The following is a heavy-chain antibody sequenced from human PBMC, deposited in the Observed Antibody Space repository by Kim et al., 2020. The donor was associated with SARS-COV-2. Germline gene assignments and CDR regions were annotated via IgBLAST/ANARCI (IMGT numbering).Heavy chain of an antibody. V-gene: IGHV4-34*01. CDR1: GGSFSGYY. CDR2: INHSGST. Sequence: SETLSLTCAVYGGSFSGYYWSWIRQPPGKGLEWIGEINHSGSTNYNPSLKSRVTISVDTSKNQFSLKLSSVTAADTAVYYCARGLTQQLAKYYFDYWGQGTLVTVSS. CDR3: ARGLTQQLAKYYFDY. D-gene: IGHD6-13*01. J-gene: IGHJ4*02.